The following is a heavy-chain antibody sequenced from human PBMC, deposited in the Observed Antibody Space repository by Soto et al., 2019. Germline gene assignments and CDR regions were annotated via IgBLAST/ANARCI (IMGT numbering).Heavy chain of an antibody. Sequence: SETLSLTCTVSGGSISSSSYYWGWIRQPPGKGLEWIGRIYHSGRAYYNPSLKTRVIISVDKSKNSFSLTLSSVTAADTAVYYCTANGFYSLDYWGQGSLVTVSS. CDR2: IYHSGRA. D-gene: IGHD2-21*01. CDR1: GGSISSSSYY. J-gene: IGHJ4*02. V-gene: IGHV4-39*07. CDR3: TANGFYSLDY.